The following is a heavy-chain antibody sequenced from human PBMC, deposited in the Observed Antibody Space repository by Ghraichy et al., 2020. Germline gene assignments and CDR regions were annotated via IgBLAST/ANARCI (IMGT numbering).Heavy chain of an antibody. J-gene: IGHJ4*02. V-gene: IGHV4-34*01. CDR3: ARDEQQFDY. CDR1: GGSFSGYY. Sequence: SQTLSLTCAVYGGSFSGYYWSWIRQSPGKGLEWIGEINHSGSTNYNPSLKSRVTISVDTSKNQFSLKLSSVTAADTAVYYCARDEQQFDYWGQGTLVTVSS. CDR2: INHSGST. D-gene: IGHD6-13*01.